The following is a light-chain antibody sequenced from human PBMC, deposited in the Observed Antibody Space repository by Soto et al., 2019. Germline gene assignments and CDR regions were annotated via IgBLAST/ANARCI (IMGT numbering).Light chain of an antibody. V-gene: IGKV3-20*01. CDR3: QQYGTSPRGT. Sequence: EIVMTQSPATLSLSPGERATLSCRASQSVSSNFFAWYQQKPGQAPRLLMFGASNRATGIPDRFSGSGSGTDFTLTISRLEPEDFAMYYCQQYGTSPRGTFGQGTKVDIK. CDR1: QSVSSNF. J-gene: IGKJ1*01. CDR2: GAS.